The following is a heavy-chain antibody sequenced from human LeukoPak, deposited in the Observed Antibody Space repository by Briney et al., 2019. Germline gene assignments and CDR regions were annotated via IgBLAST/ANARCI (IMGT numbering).Heavy chain of an antibody. Sequence: GGSLRLSCVASGFTFSGSAIHWVRQASGKGLEWVGRISSKANSYAAAYAASVEGRFTISRDDSKNTAFLQINALKTEDSAVYYCSASLKTYCSGGKCHSDYYYYGMDVWGQGTTVTVSS. J-gene: IGHJ6*02. CDR3: SASLKTYCSGGKCHSDYYYYGMDV. CDR2: ISSKANSYAA. D-gene: IGHD2-15*01. CDR1: GFTFSGSA. V-gene: IGHV3-73*01.